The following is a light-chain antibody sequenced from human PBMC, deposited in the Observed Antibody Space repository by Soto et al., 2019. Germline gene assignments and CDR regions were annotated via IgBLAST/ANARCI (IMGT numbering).Light chain of an antibody. V-gene: IGKV3-15*01. CDR1: QSVSSN. CDR3: QQYNNWPQT. CDR2: VAT. Sequence: EIVMTQSPATLSVSPGERATLSCRASQSVSSNLAWYQQKPGQAPRLLIYVATTRATGIPARFSGSGSGTEFNLTISSLQSEDFAVYYCQQYNNWPQTFGGGTKVEIK. J-gene: IGKJ4*01.